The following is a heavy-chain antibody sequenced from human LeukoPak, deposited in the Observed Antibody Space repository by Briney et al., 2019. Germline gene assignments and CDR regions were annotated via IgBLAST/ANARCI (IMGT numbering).Heavy chain of an antibody. J-gene: IGHJ5*02. D-gene: IGHD3-10*01. CDR1: GYSFTNYW. Sequence: GESLKISCKASGYSFTNYWIGWVRQMPGKGLEYMGIIYPDDSDTIYSPSFQGQVTISVDKSLSTAYLQWSSLKASDTAMYYCVGGFGEFPFDPWGQGTLVTVSS. V-gene: IGHV5-51*01. CDR3: VGGFGEFPFDP. CDR2: IYPDDSDT.